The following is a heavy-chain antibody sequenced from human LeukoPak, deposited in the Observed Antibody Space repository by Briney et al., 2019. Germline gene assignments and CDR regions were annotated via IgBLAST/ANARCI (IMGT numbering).Heavy chain of an antibody. D-gene: IGHD6-19*01. CDR1: GFTFSSYV. CDR2: ISSNRGST. Sequence: GGSLRLSCSASGFTFSSYVMHWVRPAPGKGLEYVSAISSNRGSTYSADSVKGRFTISRDNSKNTLYLQMSSLRAEDTAVYYCVKAAISIAVAGHPFDYWGQGTLVTVSS. CDR3: VKAAISIAVAGHPFDY. V-gene: IGHV3-64D*06. J-gene: IGHJ4*02.